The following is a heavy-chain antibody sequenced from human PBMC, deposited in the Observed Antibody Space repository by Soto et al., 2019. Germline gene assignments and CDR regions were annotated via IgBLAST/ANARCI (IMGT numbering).Heavy chain of an antibody. D-gene: IGHD3-3*01. J-gene: IGHJ4*02. CDR2: IYHSGST. CDR3: VTSLNYDFWRDGGCFYYFDH. V-gene: IGHV4-4*02. CDR1: GASISGSYE. Sequence: SETLSLTCAVSGASISGSYEWNWVRQPPGKGLEWIGKIYHSGSTNYNPSLKNRVTMSVDKSKHQFSLRLSSVTAADTAVYFCVTSLNYDFWRDGGCFYYFDHWGQGNLVTVSS.